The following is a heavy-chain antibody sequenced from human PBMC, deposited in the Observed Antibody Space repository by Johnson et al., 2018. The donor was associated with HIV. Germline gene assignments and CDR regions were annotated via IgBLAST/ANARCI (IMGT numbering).Heavy chain of an antibody. Sequence: EVQLVESGGCVVRPGGSLRLSCAASGFTFSSYDMHWVRQATGKGLEWVSAIGTAGDTYYPDSVKGRFTISRDNAKNSLYLKMNSLRAEDTAVYYCARGRSGILILDDAFDIWGQGTMVTVSS. CDR3: ARGRSGILILDDAFDI. V-gene: IGHV3-13*01. D-gene: IGHD1-14*01. CDR2: IGTAGDT. J-gene: IGHJ3*02. CDR1: GFTFSSYD.